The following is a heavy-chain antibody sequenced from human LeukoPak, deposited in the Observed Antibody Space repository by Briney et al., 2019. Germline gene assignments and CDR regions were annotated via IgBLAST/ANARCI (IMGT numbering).Heavy chain of an antibody. D-gene: IGHD3-3*01. CDR2: INHSGST. CDR1: GGPFSGYY. CDR3: ARGITIFGVVDAFDI. V-gene: IGHV4-34*01. Sequence: SETLSLTCAVYGGPFSGYYWSWIRQPPGKGLEWIGEINHSGSTNYNPSLKSRVTISVDTSKNQFSLKLSSVTAADTAVYYCARGITIFGVVDAFDIWGQGTMVTVSS. J-gene: IGHJ3*02.